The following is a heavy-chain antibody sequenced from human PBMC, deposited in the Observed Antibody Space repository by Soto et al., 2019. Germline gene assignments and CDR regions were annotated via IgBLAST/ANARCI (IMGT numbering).Heavy chain of an antibody. CDR1: GFTFSDYY. CDR2: ISSSGSTI. D-gene: IGHD3-9*01. CDR3: ARDLLSILTGTEDYMEV. Sequence: GSLRLSCASSGFTFSDYYMSWIRQAPGKGLEWVSYISSSGSTIYYADSVKGRFTTSRDNAKNSLYLQMNSLRAEDTAVYYCARDLLSILTGTEDYMEVWGKGTTVTVSS. V-gene: IGHV3-11*01. J-gene: IGHJ6*03.